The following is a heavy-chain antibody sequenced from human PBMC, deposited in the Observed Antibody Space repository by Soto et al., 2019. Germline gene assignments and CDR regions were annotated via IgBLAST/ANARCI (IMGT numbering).Heavy chain of an antibody. J-gene: IGHJ4*02. CDR3: GRDRRFGDGYNLGFDY. Sequence: SETLSLTCTVSGGSISSYYWSWIRQPPGKGLEWIGNIYYSGSPNYNPSLKSRVTISVDTSKNQFSLKLSSVTAEDTAVYYCGRDRRFGDGYNLGFDYWGQGTLVTVSS. CDR1: GGSISSYY. V-gene: IGHV4-59*01. CDR2: IYYSGSP. D-gene: IGHD5-12*01.